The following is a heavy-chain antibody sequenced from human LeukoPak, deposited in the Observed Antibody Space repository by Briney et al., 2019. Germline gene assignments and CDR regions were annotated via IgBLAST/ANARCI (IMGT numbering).Heavy chain of an antibody. CDR1: GLTFSDHA. V-gene: IGHV3-23*01. Sequence: PGGSLRLSCAASGLTFSDHAMNWIRQAPGKGLEWVSTISPRGTNIYYDDSVKGRFTISRDNSKNTLYLQMNSLRAEDTAVYYCARESYDSSGPLDYWGQGTLVTVSS. CDR2: ISPRGTNI. CDR3: ARESYDSSGPLDY. D-gene: IGHD3-22*01. J-gene: IGHJ4*02.